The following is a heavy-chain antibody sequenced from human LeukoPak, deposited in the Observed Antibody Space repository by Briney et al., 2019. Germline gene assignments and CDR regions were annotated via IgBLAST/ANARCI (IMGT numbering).Heavy chain of an antibody. CDR2: IYYSGST. CDR3: AKLGATWFYFDY. D-gene: IGHD1-26*01. CDR1: GGSISSYY. Sequence: SETLSLTCSVSGGSISSYYWTWIRQPPGKGLEWIGYIYYSGSTNYNPSLKSRVTISVDTSKNQFSLKLTSVTAADTAAYYCAKLGATWFYFDYWSQGTLVTVSS. V-gene: IGHV4-59*01. J-gene: IGHJ4*02.